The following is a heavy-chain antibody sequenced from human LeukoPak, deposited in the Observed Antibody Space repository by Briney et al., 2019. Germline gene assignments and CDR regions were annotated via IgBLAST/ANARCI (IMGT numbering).Heavy chain of an antibody. CDR3: ARGDSSGWWDFDY. CDR2: MYHSGST. J-gene: IGHJ4*02. Sequence: PSQTLSLTCTVSGGSISSGGYYWSWIRQHPGKGLEWIGYMYHSGSTYYNPSLKSRVTMSVDTSKNQFSLKLSSVTAADTAVYFCARGDSSGWWDFDYWGQGTLVTVSS. V-gene: IGHV4-31*03. D-gene: IGHD6-19*01. CDR1: GGSISSGGYY.